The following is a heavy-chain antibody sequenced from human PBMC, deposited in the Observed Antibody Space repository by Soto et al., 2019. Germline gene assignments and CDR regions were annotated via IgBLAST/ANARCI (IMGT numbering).Heavy chain of an antibody. CDR1: GFILSNAW. J-gene: IGHJ4*02. D-gene: IGHD2-15*01. V-gene: IGHV3-15*01. CDR2: IKTKTDRGTT. Sequence: GGSLRLSCAASGFILSNAWMNWVRQAPGKGLEWVGRIKTKTDRGTTDYAAPVKDRFTISRDDSKNTLFLQMNSLKSEDTAVYSCTSEYGGYYFDYWGQGTLVTVSS. CDR3: TSEYGGYYFDY.